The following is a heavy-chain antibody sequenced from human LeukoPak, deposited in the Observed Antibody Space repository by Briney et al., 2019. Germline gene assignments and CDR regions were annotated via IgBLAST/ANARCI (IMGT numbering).Heavy chain of an antibody. CDR2: MNPNSGNT. Sequence: ASVKVSCKASGYTFTSYDINWVRQATGQGLEWMGWMNPNSGNTGYAQKFQGRVTITRNTPISTAYMELSSLRSEDTAVYYCAKSYGSGSYYSYYYYMDVWGKGTTVTISS. V-gene: IGHV1-8*03. D-gene: IGHD3-10*01. CDR1: GYTFTSYD. J-gene: IGHJ6*03. CDR3: AKSYGSGSYYSYYYYMDV.